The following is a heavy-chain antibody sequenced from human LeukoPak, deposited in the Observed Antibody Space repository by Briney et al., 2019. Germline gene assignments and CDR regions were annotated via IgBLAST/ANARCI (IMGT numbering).Heavy chain of an antibody. CDR2: MNPNSGNT. J-gene: IGHJ4*02. CDR3: ARDVLAYYFDY. Sequence: GASVKVSCKASGYTFTSYDINWVRQATGQGLEWMGWMNPNSGNTGYAQKFQGRVTITRNTSISTAYMELSRLRSDDTAVYYCARDVLAYYFDYWGQGTLVTVSS. CDR1: GYTFTSYD. D-gene: IGHD2-8*02. V-gene: IGHV1-8*03.